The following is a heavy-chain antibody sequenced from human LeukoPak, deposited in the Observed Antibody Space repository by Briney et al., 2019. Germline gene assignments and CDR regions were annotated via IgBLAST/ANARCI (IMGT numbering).Heavy chain of an antibody. J-gene: IGHJ4*02. Sequence: GESLKISCKGSGYSFNTYWIGWVRQMPGKGLEWMGIIYAGDSDTRYNPSFQGQVTISVDKFTSTAYLQWSSLKASDTAMYYCARRQGCSNTACPPDYWGQGTLVTVSS. D-gene: IGHD2-2*01. CDR3: ARRQGCSNTACPPDY. CDR1: GYSFNTYW. CDR2: IYAGDSDT. V-gene: IGHV5-51*01.